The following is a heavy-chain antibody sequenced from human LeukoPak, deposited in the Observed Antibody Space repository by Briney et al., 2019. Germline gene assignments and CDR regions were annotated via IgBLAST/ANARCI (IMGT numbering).Heavy chain of an antibody. CDR1: GFTFSSYS. V-gene: IGHV3-48*04. Sequence: PGGSLRLSCAASGFTFSSYSMNWVRQAPGKGLEWVSYISGDTTTIYYADSVNGRFTISSDNPKSSLYLQMNSLRAEDTAVYYCARGTGADGLGYWGQGTLVTVSS. D-gene: IGHD5-24*01. CDR3: ARGTGADGLGY. CDR2: ISGDTTTI. J-gene: IGHJ4*02.